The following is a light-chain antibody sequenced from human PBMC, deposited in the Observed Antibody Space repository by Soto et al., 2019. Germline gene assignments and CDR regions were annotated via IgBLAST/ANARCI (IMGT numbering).Light chain of an antibody. CDR2: SAS. V-gene: IGKV3-15*01. CDR3: QQYNNWPPIT. Sequence: EIVMTQSPATLSLSPGQRATLSCRASQSVSSKLAWYQQRPGQAPRLLIYSASTRATGIPARFSGSGSGTEFTLTISSLQSEDFAVYFCQQYNNWPPITFGQGTRWRL. J-gene: IGKJ5*01. CDR1: QSVSSK.